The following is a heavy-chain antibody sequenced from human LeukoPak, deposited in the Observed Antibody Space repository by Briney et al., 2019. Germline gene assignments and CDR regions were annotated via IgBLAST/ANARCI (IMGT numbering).Heavy chain of an antibody. CDR1: GFTFSSYG. Sequence: GRSPRLSCAASGFTFSSYGMHWVRQAPGKGLEWVAVIWYDGSNKYYADSVKGRFTISRDNSKNTLYLQMNSLRAEDTAVYYCARDHGSGSRVGFDYWGQGTLVTVSS. CDR3: ARDHGSGSRVGFDY. J-gene: IGHJ4*02. CDR2: IWYDGSNK. D-gene: IGHD6-19*01. V-gene: IGHV3-33*01.